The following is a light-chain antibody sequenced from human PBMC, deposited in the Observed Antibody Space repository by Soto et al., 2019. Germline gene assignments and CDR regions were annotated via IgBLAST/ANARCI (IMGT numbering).Light chain of an antibody. V-gene: IGKV3-15*01. CDR1: QSVSSD. CDR2: GAS. J-gene: IGKJ1*01. Sequence: EIVMTQSPATLSVSPGERATLSCRASQSVSSDLAWYHQKPGQAPRLLIYGASTRATGIPARFSGSGSGTEFTLTINSLQSEDFAVYYCQQYNNWPRTFGQGTKVEIX. CDR3: QQYNNWPRT.